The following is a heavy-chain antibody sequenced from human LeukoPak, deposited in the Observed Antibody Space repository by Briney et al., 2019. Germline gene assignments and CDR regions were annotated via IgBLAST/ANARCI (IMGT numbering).Heavy chain of an antibody. CDR1: GYTFTSYA. Sequence: ASVKVSCKASGYTFTSYAMHWVRQAPGQRLEWMRWINAGNGNTKYSQKFQGRVTITRDTSASTAYMELSSLRSEDTAVYYCARSKDLADFDYWGQGTLVTVSS. V-gene: IGHV1-3*01. J-gene: IGHJ4*02. CDR3: ARSKDLADFDY. CDR2: INAGNGNT.